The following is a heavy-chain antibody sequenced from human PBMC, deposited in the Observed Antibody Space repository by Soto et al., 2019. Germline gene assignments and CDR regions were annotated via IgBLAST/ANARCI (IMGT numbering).Heavy chain of an antibody. V-gene: IGHV3-23*01. CDR3: ARHSGSGSHDDGGMKV. CDR1: GFTFNNFA. Sequence: LESGGKLVQPGGSLRLSCTASGFTFNNFAMTWVRQAPGKGLEWVSTIVGSGQRTFYAASVKGRFTISRDNSNNTKFLQVTTLRAEDRALYYCARHSGSGSHDDGGMKVWGQGTTVTVSS. CDR2: IVGSGQRT. D-gene: IGHD3-10*01. J-gene: IGHJ6*02.